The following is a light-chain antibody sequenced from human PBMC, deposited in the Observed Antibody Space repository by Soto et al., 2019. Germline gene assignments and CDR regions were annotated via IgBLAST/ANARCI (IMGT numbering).Light chain of an antibody. V-gene: IGKV3-15*01. CDR2: GAF. J-gene: IGKJ1*01. CDR1: QSVSSK. CDR3: QQYGSSPWT. Sequence: EIVMTQSPAALSVSPGERVTLSCRASQSVSSKLAWFQQKPGQAPRLLIYGAFTRATGIPTRFSGSGSETEFTLTISRLEPEDFAVYYCQQYGSSPWTFGQGTKVDIK.